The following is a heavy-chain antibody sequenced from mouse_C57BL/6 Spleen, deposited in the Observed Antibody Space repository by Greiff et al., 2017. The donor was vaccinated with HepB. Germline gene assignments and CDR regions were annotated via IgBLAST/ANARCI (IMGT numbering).Heavy chain of an antibody. D-gene: IGHD1-1*01. Sequence: DVKLVESEGGLVQPGSSMKLSCTASGFTFSDYYMAWVRQVPEKGLEWVANINYDGSSTYYLDSLKSRFIISRDNAKNILYLQMSSLKSEDTATYYCARGTVVPYWYFDVWGTRTTVTVSS. CDR1: GFTFSDYY. CDR2: INYDGSST. CDR3: ARGTVVPYWYFDV. J-gene: IGHJ1*03. V-gene: IGHV5-16*01.